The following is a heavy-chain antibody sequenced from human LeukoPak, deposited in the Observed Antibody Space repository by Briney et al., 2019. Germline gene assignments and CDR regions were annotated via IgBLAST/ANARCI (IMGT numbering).Heavy chain of an antibody. CDR3: ARASSWYRAFDY. D-gene: IGHD6-19*01. V-gene: IGHV3-9*03. J-gene: IGHJ4*02. Sequence: GGSLRLSCAASGFTFDDYAMHWVRQAPGKGLEWVSGISWNSGSIGYADSVEGRFTISRDNAKNSLYLQMDSLRAEDMALYYCARASSWYRAFDYWGQGTLVTVSS. CDR2: ISWNSGSI. CDR1: GFTFDDYA.